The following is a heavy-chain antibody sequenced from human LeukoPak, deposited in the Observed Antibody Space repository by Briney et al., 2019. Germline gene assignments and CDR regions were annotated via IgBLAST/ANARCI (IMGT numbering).Heavy chain of an antibody. D-gene: IGHD3-22*01. J-gene: IGHJ3*02. CDR3: ARVRTYYYDSSGYYPDAFDI. V-gene: IGHV4-59*06. CDR2: IYYSGST. CDR1: GGSISSYY. Sequence: SETLSLTCTVSGGSISSYYWSWIRQPAGKGLEWIGYIYYSGSTYYNPSLKSRVTISVDTSKNQFSLKLSSVTAADTAVYYCARVRTYYYDSSGYYPDAFDIWGQGTMVTVSS.